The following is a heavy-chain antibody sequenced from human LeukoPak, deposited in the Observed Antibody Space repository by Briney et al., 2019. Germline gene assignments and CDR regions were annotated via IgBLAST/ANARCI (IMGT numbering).Heavy chain of an antibody. CDR2: IKSKTDGGTT. CDR3: TTALWGELLGS. D-gene: IGHD1-26*01. V-gene: IGHV3-15*01. CDR1: GFTFSNAW. Sequence: GGSLRLSCAASGFTFSNAWMSWFRQAPGKGLEWVGRIKSKTDGGTTDYAAPVKGRFTISRDDSKNTLYLQMNSLKTEDTAVYYCTTALWGELLGSWGQGTLVTVSS. J-gene: IGHJ4*02.